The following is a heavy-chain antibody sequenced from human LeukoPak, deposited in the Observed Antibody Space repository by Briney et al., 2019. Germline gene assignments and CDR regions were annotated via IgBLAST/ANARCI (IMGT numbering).Heavy chain of an antibody. CDR3: ARTPIPPYSSSDYYYYGMDV. Sequence: GGSLRLSCAASGFTFSDYYMSWIRQAPGKGLEWVSYISSIGSTIYYADSVKGRFTISRDNAKNSLYLQMNSLRAEDTAVYYCARTPIPPYSSSDYYYYGMDVWGQGTTVTVSS. CDR1: GFTFSDYY. CDR2: ISSIGSTI. J-gene: IGHJ6*02. V-gene: IGHV3-11*01. D-gene: IGHD6-6*01.